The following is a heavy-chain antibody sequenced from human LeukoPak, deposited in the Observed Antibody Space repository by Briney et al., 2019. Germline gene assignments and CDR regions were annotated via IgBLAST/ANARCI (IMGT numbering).Heavy chain of an antibody. Sequence: PGGSLRLSCAASGFTFSSYSMNWVRQAPGKGLEWVSSISSSSYIYYADSVKGRFTFSRDNAKNSLYLQMNSLRAEDTAVYYCARGVANQPPDYWGQGTLVTVSS. J-gene: IGHJ4*02. CDR2: ISSSSYI. D-gene: IGHD2-15*01. CDR1: GFTFSSYS. CDR3: ARGVANQPPDY. V-gene: IGHV3-21*01.